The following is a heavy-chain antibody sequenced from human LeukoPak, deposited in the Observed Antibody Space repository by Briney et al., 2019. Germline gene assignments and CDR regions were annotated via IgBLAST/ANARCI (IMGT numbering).Heavy chain of an antibody. D-gene: IGHD4-17*01. CDR1: GFTFSDYA. CDR3: ARDAVTTMDY. CDR2: ISYDGSKK. Sequence: PGGSLRLSCAASGFTFSDYAIHWVRQAPGKGLEWVAVISYDGSKKYHADFVRGRFTISRDNSKNTMYLQMNTLRAEDTAVYYCARDAVTTMDYWGQGTLVTASS. J-gene: IGHJ4*02. V-gene: IGHV3-30*03.